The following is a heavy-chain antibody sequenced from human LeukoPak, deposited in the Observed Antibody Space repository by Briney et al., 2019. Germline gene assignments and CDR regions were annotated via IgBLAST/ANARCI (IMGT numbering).Heavy chain of an antibody. CDR3: ARDGDYYDSSGYYQPGKFDY. CDR1: GYTFTSYA. Sequence: GASVKVSCKASGYTFTSYAMHWVRQAPGQRLEWMGWINAGNGNTKYSQEFQGRVTITRDTSASTAYMELSSLRSEDMAVYYCARDGDYYDSSGYYQPGKFDYWGQGTLVTVSS. J-gene: IGHJ4*02. CDR2: INAGNGNT. D-gene: IGHD3-22*01. V-gene: IGHV1-3*03.